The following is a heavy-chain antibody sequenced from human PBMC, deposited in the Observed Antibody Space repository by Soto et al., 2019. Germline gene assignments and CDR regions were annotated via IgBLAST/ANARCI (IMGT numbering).Heavy chain of an antibody. CDR1: GGSVSSGSYY. D-gene: IGHD2-15*01. Sequence: QVQLQESGPGLVKPSETLSLTCTVSGGSVSSGSYYWSWIRQPPGKGLEWIGYIYYSGSTNYNPSLTSRFTISVDTSTNQFSLKLSSVTAADTAVYYCASEYCSGGSCSAFDIWGQGTMVTVSS. CDR3: ASEYCSGGSCSAFDI. CDR2: IYYSGST. J-gene: IGHJ3*02. V-gene: IGHV4-61*01.